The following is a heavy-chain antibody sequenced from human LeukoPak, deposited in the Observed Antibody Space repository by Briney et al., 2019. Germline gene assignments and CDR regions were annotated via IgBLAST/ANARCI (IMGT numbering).Heavy chain of an antibody. J-gene: IGHJ3*02. CDR1: GGSIRSSYYY. V-gene: IGHV4-39*01. CDR2: IDDSGST. Sequence: SETLSLTCTVSGGSIRSSYYYWGWIRQPPGKGLEWIGSIDDSGSTYYNPSLKSRVTISVDTSKNQFSLKLSSVTAADTAVYYCARRYCSGGSCYPLPDAFDIWGQGTMVTVSS. D-gene: IGHD2-15*01. CDR3: ARRYCSGGSCYPLPDAFDI.